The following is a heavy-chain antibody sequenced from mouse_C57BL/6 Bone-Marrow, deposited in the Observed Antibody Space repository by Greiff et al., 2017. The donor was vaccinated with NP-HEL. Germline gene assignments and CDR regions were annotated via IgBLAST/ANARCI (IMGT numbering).Heavy chain of an antibody. J-gene: IGHJ1*03. CDR3: TTDYYGSSYVKYFDV. Sequence: VQLQQSGAELVRPGASVKLSCTASGFNIKDDYMHWVKQRPEQGLEWIGWIDPENGDTASASKFQGKATITADTSSNTAYLQLSSLTSEDTAVYYCTTDYYGSSYVKYFDVWGTGTTVTVSS. D-gene: IGHD1-1*01. CDR1: GFNIKDDY. CDR2: IDPENGDT. V-gene: IGHV14-4*01.